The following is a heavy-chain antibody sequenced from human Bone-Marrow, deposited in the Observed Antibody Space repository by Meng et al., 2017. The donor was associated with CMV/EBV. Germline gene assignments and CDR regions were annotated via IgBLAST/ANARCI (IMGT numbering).Heavy chain of an antibody. CDR2: INPNSGGT. J-gene: IGHJ5*02. CDR3: ARASGSYVWFDP. D-gene: IGHD1-26*01. CDR1: GYTFTGYY. Sequence: CKASGYTFTGYYMHWVRQAPGQGLEWMGWINPNSGGTNYAQKFQGRVTMTRDTSISTAYVELSRLRSDDTAVYYCARASGSYVWFDPWGQGTLVTVSS. V-gene: IGHV1-2*02.